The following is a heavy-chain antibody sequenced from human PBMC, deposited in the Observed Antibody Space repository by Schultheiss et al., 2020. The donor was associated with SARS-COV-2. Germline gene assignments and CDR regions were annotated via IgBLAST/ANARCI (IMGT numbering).Heavy chain of an antibody. V-gene: IGHV3-23*01. CDR2: ISGSGGST. CDR3: ARVSYSSGKIDY. D-gene: IGHD6-19*01. Sequence: GGSLRLSCAASGFTFSSYAMSWVRQAPGKGLEWVSAISGSGGSTYYADSVKGRFTISRDNSKNTLYLQMNSLRAEDTAVYYCARVSYSSGKIDYWGQGTLVTVSS. CDR1: GFTFSSYA. J-gene: IGHJ4*02.